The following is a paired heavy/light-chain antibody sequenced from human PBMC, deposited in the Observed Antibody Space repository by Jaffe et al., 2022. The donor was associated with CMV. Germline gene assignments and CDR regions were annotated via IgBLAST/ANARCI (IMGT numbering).Light chain of an antibody. V-gene: IGKV1-5*03. CDR3: QQYDSDPYT. Sequence: DIQMTQSPSTLSASVGDRVTITCRASQSISNWLAWYQQKPGKSPKLLIYKASTLESGVPSRFSGSGSGTEFTLIISSLQPDDFATYFCQQYDSDPYTFGQGTRLQIK. J-gene: IGKJ2*01. CDR1: QSISNW. CDR2: KAS.
Heavy chain of an antibody. Sequence: EVQLVESGGGLVQPGGSLRLSCAASGFTFRNYWMHWVRQVPGRGLVWVSRINSEASGTIYADSVKGRFTISRDNARNTLYLQMNSLRNEDTAVYYCAREGGYSYGPFDDWGQGTLVTVSS. J-gene: IGHJ4*02. D-gene: IGHD5-18*01. CDR3: AREGGYSYGPFDD. V-gene: IGHV3-74*01. CDR2: INSEASGT. CDR1: GFTFRNYW.